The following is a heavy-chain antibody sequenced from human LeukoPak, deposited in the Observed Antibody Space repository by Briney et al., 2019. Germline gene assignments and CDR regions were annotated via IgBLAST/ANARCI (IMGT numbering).Heavy chain of an antibody. CDR2: IYYSGST. V-gene: IGHV4-39*07. CDR1: GGSIGSSSYY. D-gene: IGHD6-13*01. Sequence: SETLSLTCTVSGGSIGSSSYYWGWIRQPPGKGLEWIGSIYYSGSTYYNPSLKSRVTISVDTSKNQFSLKLSSVTAADTAVYYCARTRFYSSWNDFDYWGQGTLVTVSS. J-gene: IGHJ4*02. CDR3: ARTRFYSSWNDFDY.